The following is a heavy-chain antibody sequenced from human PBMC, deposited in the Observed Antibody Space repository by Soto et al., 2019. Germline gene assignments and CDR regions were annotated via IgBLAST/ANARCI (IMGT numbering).Heavy chain of an antibody. CDR2: IDSVGIST. Sequence: GGSLRLSCAASGFTFSNYWMHWARQVPGKGLVWVSRIDSVGISTTYADSVKGRFTISRDNAKNTLYLEMNSLRAEDTAIYYCARDGYDYDTSGDYFGYWGQGTLVTVSS. J-gene: IGHJ4*02. D-gene: IGHD3-22*01. V-gene: IGHV3-74*01. CDR1: GFTFSNYW. CDR3: ARDGYDYDTSGDYFGY.